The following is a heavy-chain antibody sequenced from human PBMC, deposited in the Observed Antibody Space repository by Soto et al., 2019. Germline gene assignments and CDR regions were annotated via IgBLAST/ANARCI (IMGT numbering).Heavy chain of an antibody. J-gene: IGHJ4*02. CDR1: GGSISSGDYY. CDR3: ARDGGREGVDY. D-gene: IGHD2-15*01. V-gene: IGHV4-30-4*01. Sequence: PSETLSLTCTVSGGSISSGDYYWSWIRQPPGKGLEWIGYIYYSGSTYYNPSLKSRVTISVDTSKNQFSLKLSSVTAADTAVYYCARDGGREGVDYWGQGTLVTVSS. CDR2: IYYSGST.